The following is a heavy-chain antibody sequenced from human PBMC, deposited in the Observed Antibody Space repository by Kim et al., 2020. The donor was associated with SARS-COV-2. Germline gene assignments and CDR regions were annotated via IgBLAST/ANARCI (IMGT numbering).Heavy chain of an antibody. CDR3: ARSAPGTGVWFDP. CDR2: MNPNSGDT. CDR1: GYTFINYD. Sequence: ASVKVSCKASGYTFINYDINWVRQAPGQGLEWMGWMNPNSGDTGYTPKLQGRVTMTRDTSISTAYMELSSLRSEDTAVYYCARSAPGTGVWFDPWGQGTLVIVSS. D-gene: IGHD6-13*01. J-gene: IGHJ5*02. V-gene: IGHV1-8*01.